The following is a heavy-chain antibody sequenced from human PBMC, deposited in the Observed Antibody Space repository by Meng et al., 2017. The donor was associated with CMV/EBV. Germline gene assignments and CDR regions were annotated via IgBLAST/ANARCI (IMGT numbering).Heavy chain of an antibody. J-gene: IGHJ6*02. V-gene: IGHV4-34*01. D-gene: IGHD6-6*01. CDR2: INHSGST. Sequence: GSLRLSCAVYGGSFSGYYWSWIRQPPGKGLEWIGEINHSGSTDYNPSLKSRVTISVDTSKNQFSLKLSSVTAADTAVYYCARGEAARYYYYYGMDVWGQGTTVTVSS. CDR3: ARGEAARYYYYYGMDV. CDR1: GGSFSGYY.